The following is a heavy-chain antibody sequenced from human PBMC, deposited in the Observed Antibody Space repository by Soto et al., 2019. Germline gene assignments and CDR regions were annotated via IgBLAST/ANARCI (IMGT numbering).Heavy chain of an antibody. V-gene: IGHV3-48*02. CDR1: GFTFRNYK. CDR3: ARDSDYYDSSGYYPEYFQH. J-gene: IGHJ1*01. Sequence: GGSLRLSCAASGFTFRNYKMNWVRQAPGKGLEWVSHVSIGGTTVDYADSVKGRFTISRDDAENSLYLQMNSLRDEDTAVYYCARDSDYYDSSGYYPEYFQHWGQGTLVTVSS. CDR2: VSIGGTTV. D-gene: IGHD3-22*01.